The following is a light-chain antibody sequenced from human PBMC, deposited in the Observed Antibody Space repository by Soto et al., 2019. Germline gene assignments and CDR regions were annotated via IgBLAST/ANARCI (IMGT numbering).Light chain of an antibody. CDR1: QSITSW. CDR2: DAS. Sequence: DIQITQSPSTLSASVGDRVTITCRASQSITSWLAWYQQKPGKAPNLLIYDASSLQSGVPSRFSGSGSGTEFTLTISILQPDDSATYYCQQYNSHDDIAFGRGTKVEIK. J-gene: IGKJ4*01. CDR3: QQYNSHDDIA. V-gene: IGKV1-5*01.